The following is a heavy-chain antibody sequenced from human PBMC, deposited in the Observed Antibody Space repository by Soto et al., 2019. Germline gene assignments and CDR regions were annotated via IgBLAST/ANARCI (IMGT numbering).Heavy chain of an antibody. Sequence: GGSLRLSCAASGFTVSSNYMSWVRQAPGKGLEWVSVIYSGGSTYYADSVKGRFTISRDNSKNTLYLQMNSLRAEDTAVYYCASYYCSSTSCPIYYYYYGMDVWGQGTTVTVSS. CDR2: IYSGGST. V-gene: IGHV3-53*01. CDR1: GFTVSSNY. CDR3: ASYYCSSTSCPIYYYYYGMDV. D-gene: IGHD2-2*01. J-gene: IGHJ6*02.